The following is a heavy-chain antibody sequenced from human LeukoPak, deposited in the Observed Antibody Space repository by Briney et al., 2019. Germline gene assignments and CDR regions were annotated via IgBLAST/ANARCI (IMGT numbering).Heavy chain of an antibody. Sequence: SETLSLTCTVSGGSISSYYWSWIRQPPGKGLEWMGYIYYSGSTNYNPSLKSRVTISVDTSKNQFSLKLSSVTAADTAVYYCARERAQPLFYGMDVWGQGTTVTVSS. J-gene: IGHJ6*02. V-gene: IGHV4-59*01. D-gene: IGHD2-2*01. CDR2: IYYSGST. CDR1: GGSISSYY. CDR3: ARERAQPLFYGMDV.